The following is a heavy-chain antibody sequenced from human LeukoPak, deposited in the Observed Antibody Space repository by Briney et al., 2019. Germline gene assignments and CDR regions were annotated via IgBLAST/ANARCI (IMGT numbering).Heavy chain of an antibody. CDR1: GGSINSYY. D-gene: IGHD3-22*01. J-gene: IGHJ2*01. CDR2: IYYSGST. V-gene: IGHV4-59*12. Sequence: PSETLSLTCTVSGGSINSYYWSWIRQSPGKGLEWIGHIYYSGSTNYNPSLKSRVIISVDTSKKQFSLKLNSVTAADTAVYYCARDSADYYDSSGYYYRYFDLWGRGTLVTVSS. CDR3: ARDSADYYDSSGYYYRYFDL.